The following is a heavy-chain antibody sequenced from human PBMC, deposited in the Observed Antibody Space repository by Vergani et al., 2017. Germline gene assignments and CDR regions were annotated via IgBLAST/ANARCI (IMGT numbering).Heavy chain of an antibody. V-gene: IGHV3-7*01. J-gene: IGHJ3*02. CDR2: IKQDGSEK. CDR3: ARRYSSSWLNDAFDI. D-gene: IGHD6-13*01. Sequence: EVLLVESGGGLVQPGGSLRLSCAASGFTFSSYWMSWVRQAPGQGLEWVANIKQDGSEKYYVDSVKGRFTLSRDNAKNSLYLQMNSLRAEDTAVYYCARRYSSSWLNDAFDIWGQGTMVTVSS. CDR1: GFTFSSYW.